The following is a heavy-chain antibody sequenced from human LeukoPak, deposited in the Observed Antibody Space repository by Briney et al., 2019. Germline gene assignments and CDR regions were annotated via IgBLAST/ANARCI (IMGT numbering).Heavy chain of an antibody. V-gene: IGHV3-48*01. CDR3: ARGENWLDP. J-gene: IGHJ5*02. CDR2: VSSSGSSI. CDR1: GFTISSYT. Sequence: GGSLRLSCAASGFTISSYTMMWVRQAPGKGLEWVSYVSSSGSSIYYADSVKGRFSISRDNAKKSVYLQMHSLRVEDTAVYYCARGENWLDPWGQGTLVTVSS.